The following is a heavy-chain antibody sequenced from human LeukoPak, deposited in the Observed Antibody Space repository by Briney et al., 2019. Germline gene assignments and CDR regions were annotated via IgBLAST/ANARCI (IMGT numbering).Heavy chain of an antibody. Sequence: GGSLRLSCVASGFTFSSNGMHWVRQAPGKGLEWVTFIQYDGSKKYYADSVKGRFTISRDNSKNTLYLEMNSLRAEDTAVYYCARDLEGDYYDSSGSYGDWGQGTLVTVSS. V-gene: IGHV3-30*02. J-gene: IGHJ4*02. CDR1: GFTFSSNG. CDR3: ARDLEGDYYDSSGSYGD. D-gene: IGHD3-22*01. CDR2: IQYDGSKK.